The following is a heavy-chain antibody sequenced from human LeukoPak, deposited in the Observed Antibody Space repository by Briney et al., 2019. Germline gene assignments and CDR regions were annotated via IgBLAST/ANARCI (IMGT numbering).Heavy chain of an antibody. CDR3: ARLAAAGTFY. J-gene: IGHJ4*02. CDR1: GGSISSSSYY. V-gene: IGHV4-39*01. CDR2: IYYSGST. D-gene: IGHD6-13*01. Sequence: SETLSLTCTVPGGSISSSSYYWGWIRQPPGKGLEWIGSIYYSGSTYYNPSLKSRVTISVDTSKNQFSLKLSSVTAADTAVYYCARLAAAGTFYWGQGTLVTVSS.